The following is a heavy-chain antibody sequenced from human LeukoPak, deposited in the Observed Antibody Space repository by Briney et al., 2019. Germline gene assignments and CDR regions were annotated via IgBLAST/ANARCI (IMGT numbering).Heavy chain of an antibody. CDR1: GGSINNSSYY. Sequence: SETLSLTCTVSGGSINNSSYYWGWVRQPPKKGLEWIGTIYYSGSTYYNPSLKSRVTISVDTSKNQFSLKLSSVTAADTAVYYCASCPLLGAFDIWGQGTMVTVSS. CDR2: IYYSGST. CDR3: ASCPLLGAFDI. D-gene: IGHD2-21*01. J-gene: IGHJ3*02. V-gene: IGHV4-39*07.